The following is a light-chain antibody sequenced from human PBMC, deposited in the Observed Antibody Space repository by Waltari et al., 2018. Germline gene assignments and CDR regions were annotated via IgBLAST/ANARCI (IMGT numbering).Light chain of an antibody. CDR1: ISNNGNNA. J-gene: IGLJ3*02. CDR3: AAWDDSLNGRV. Sequence: HSVLTQHPSVSRAPRQRVTISCSGSISNNGNNALNWYQHLPGKAPQLLTYYDGLLPSGVSEGFSGSKSGTSASLAISGLQFEDEAEYYCAAWDDSLNGRVFGGGTKLTVL. V-gene: IGLV1-36*01. CDR2: YDG.